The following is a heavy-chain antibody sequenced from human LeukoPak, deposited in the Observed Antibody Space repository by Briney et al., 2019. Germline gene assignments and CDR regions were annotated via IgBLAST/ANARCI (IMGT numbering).Heavy chain of an antibody. CDR2: ISWNSGSI. CDR3: AKSSDSSGYYYPTTLDY. Sequence: GGSLRLSCAASGFTFDDYAMHWVRQAPGKGLDWVSGISWNSGSIGYADSVKGRFTISRDNAKNSLYLQMNSLRAEDTALYYCAKSSDSSGYYYPTTLDYWGQGTLVTVSS. CDR1: GFTFDDYA. D-gene: IGHD3-22*01. V-gene: IGHV3-9*01. J-gene: IGHJ4*02.